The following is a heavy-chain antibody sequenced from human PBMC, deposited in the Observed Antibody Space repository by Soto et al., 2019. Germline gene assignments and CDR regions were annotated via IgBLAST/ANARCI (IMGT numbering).Heavy chain of an antibody. J-gene: IGHJ6*02. CDR3: AHTCESAIGEDGMDV. D-gene: IGHD3-10*01. CDR2: IYWDDDK. V-gene: IGHV2-5*02. CDR1: GFSLSTSGVG. Sequence: QITLKESGPTLVKPTQTLTLTCTFSGFSLSTSGVGVGWIRQPPGKALEWLALIYWDDDKRYSPSLKSRLTNTKDTAKNQVVLTMTNMDPVDTATYYCAHTCESAIGEDGMDVWGQGTTVTVSS.